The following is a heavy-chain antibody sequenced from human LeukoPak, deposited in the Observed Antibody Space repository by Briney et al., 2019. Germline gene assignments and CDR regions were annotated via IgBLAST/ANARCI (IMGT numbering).Heavy chain of an antibody. CDR2: ISSSGRTM. J-gene: IGHJ4*02. CDR3: ARLYCSSPSCYPFDW. D-gene: IGHD2-2*01. V-gene: IGHV3-48*03. Sequence: GGSLRLSCAASGFTFSSYEMNWVRQAPGKGLEWVSYISSSGRTMYYADSLKGRCTISRDNAKNSLYLQMNSLRAEDTAVYYCARLYCSSPSCYPFDWWGQGTLVTVSS. CDR1: GFTFSSYE.